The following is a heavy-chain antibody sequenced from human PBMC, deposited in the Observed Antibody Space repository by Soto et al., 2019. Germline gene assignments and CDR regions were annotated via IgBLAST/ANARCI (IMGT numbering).Heavy chain of an antibody. V-gene: IGHV1-18*01. D-gene: IGHD2-15*01. Sequence: QVQLVQSGAEVKKPGASVKVSCKASGYTFTSYGISWVRQAPGQGLEWMGWISAYNGNTNYAQKLQGRVTMTTDTSTSTAYRELRSLRSDDTAVYYCARAKRSHSPEYYFDYWGQGTLVTVSS. CDR1: GYTFTSYG. CDR3: ARAKRSHSPEYYFDY. J-gene: IGHJ4*02. CDR2: ISAYNGNT.